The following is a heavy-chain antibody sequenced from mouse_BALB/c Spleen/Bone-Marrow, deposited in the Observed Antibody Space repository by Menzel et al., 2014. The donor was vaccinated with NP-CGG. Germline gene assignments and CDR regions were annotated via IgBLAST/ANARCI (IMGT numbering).Heavy chain of an antibody. CDR1: GYAFSSYW. D-gene: IGHD1-3*01. CDR2: IYPGDGDT. V-gene: IGHV1-80*01. Sequence: QVQLMESGAELVRPGSSVKISCKPSGYAFSSYWMNWVKQRPGQGPEWIGQIYPGDGDTNYNGKLKGKATLTADKSSSTAYMHLSSLTSEDSAVYFCARSGYSAMDYWGQGTSVTVSS. J-gene: IGHJ4*01. CDR3: ARSGYSAMDY.